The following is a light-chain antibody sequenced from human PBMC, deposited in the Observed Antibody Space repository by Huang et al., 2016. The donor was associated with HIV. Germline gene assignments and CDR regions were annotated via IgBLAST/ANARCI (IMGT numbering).Light chain of an antibody. CDR1: QGINNY. J-gene: IGKJ1*01. V-gene: IGKV1-17*03. Sequence: DIQMTQSPSAVSASVGDRVTITCRASQGINNYLVWFQQKPGKGPKRLIYASSNLQSGVPSRFSGSGSEKEFTLTISSLQPEDFATYYCLQHNTYPWTFGQGTKVEIK. CDR2: ASS. CDR3: LQHNTYPWT.